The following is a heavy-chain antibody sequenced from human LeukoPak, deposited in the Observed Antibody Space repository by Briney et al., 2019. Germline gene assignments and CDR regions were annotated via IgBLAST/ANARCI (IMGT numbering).Heavy chain of an antibody. CDR2: IYSGGST. D-gene: IGHD6-19*01. CDR3: AREEDSSGWYVVGAFDI. J-gene: IGHJ3*02. CDR1: GFTVSSNY. Sequence: GGSLRLSCAASGFTVSSNYMSWVRQAPGKGLEWVSVIYSGGSTYYADSVKGRFTISRDNSKNTLYLQMNSLRAEDTAVYYCAREEDSSGWYVVGAFDIWGQGTMVTVSS. V-gene: IGHV3-66*01.